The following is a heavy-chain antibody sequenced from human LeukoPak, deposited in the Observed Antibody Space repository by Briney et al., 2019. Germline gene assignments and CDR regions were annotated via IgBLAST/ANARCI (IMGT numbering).Heavy chain of an antibody. CDR1: GFTFSSYG. V-gene: IGHV3-30*02. D-gene: IGHD3-3*01. J-gene: IGHJ4*02. CDR2: IRYDGSNK. CDR3: AKGPYDFWSGTFFD. Sequence: PGGSLRLSCAASGFTFSSYGMHWVRQAPGKGLGWVAFIRYDGSNKYYADSVKGRFTISRDNSKNTLYLQMNSLRAEDTAVYYCAKGPYDFWSGTFFDWGQGTLVTVSS.